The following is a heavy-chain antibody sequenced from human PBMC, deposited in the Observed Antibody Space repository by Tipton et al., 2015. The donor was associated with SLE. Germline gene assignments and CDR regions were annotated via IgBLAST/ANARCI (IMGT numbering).Heavy chain of an antibody. Sequence: QVQLVQSGGGMVPPGGSLRLSCVTSGFTFNTYGMHWVRQAPGKGLEWVTFIRYDASRSDYADSVKGRFTVSRENSDNTVYLQMNDLRPEDTGVYYCAKDGLVELNYGLDVWGQGTTVTVSS. CDR3: AKDGLVELNYGLDV. CDR2: IRYDASRS. CDR1: GFTFNTYG. V-gene: IGHV3-30*02. D-gene: IGHD3-10*01. J-gene: IGHJ6*02.